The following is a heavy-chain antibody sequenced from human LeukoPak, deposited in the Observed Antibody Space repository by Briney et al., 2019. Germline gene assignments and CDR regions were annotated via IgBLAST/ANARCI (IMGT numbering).Heavy chain of an antibody. V-gene: IGHV3-11*01. J-gene: IGHJ4*02. CDR1: GSTFSDYY. D-gene: IGHD3-9*01. CDR2: ISSSGSTI. CDR3: ARSLSNLRYFDPPDY. Sequence: PGGSLRLSCAASGSTFSDYYMSWIRQAPGKGLEWVSYISSSGSTIYYADSVKGRFTISRDNAKNSLYLQMNSLRAEDTAVYYCARSLSNLRYFDPPDYWGQGTLVTVSS.